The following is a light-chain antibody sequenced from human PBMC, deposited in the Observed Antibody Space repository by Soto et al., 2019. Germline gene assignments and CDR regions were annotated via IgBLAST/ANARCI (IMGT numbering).Light chain of an antibody. J-gene: IGLJ1*01. Sequence: QSVLTQPPSVSEAPGQKVTISCSGSSSNIGNNYVSWYQQLPGTAPKLLIYENNKRPSGIPDRFAGSKSGTSATLGITGLQTGDEADYYCGTWDSSLSAYVFGTGTKLTVL. CDR3: GTWDSSLSAYV. CDR2: ENN. CDR1: SSNIGNNY. V-gene: IGLV1-51*02.